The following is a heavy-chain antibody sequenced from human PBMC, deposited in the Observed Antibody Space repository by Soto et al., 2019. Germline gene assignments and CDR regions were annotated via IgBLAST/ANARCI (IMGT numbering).Heavy chain of an antibody. V-gene: IGHV3-9*01. CDR1: GFTFDDYA. J-gene: IGHJ1*01. D-gene: IGHD6-13*01. Sequence: GGSLRLSCAASGFTFDDYAMHWVRQVPRKGLEWVSGINWNSGSIGYADSVKDRFAISRDNAKNSLHLQMNSLRAEDTAFYYCVKDESINWYSGHFRHWGQGTLVTVSS. CDR3: VKDESINWYSGHFRH. CDR2: INWNSGSI.